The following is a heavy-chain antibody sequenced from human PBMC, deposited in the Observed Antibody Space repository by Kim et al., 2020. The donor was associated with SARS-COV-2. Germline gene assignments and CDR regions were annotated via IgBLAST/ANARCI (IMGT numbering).Heavy chain of an antibody. CDR3: ARQDLTGIYYNWFDP. CDR1: GGSISSSSYY. J-gene: IGHJ5*02. CDR2: FFYSGTT. V-gene: IGHV4-39*01. D-gene: IGHD7-27*01. Sequence: SETLSLTCTVSGGSISSSSYYWGWIRQPPGKGLEWIGSFFYSGTTYYNPSLKSRVTISVDTSKSQFSLKLSSVTAADTAVYYCARQDLTGIYYNWFDPWGQGTLVTVSS.